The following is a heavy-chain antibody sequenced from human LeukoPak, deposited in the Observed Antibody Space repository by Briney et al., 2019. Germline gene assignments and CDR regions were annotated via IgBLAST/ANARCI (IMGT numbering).Heavy chain of an antibody. CDR2: IRYDGSNK. CDR3: AKGSGSYYALDY. J-gene: IGHJ4*02. CDR1: GFTFSSYS. D-gene: IGHD1-26*01. Sequence: PGGSLRLSCAASGFTFSSYSMNWVRQAPGKGLEWVAFIRYDGSNKYYADSVKGRFTISRDNSKNTLYLQMNSLRAEDTAVYYCAKGSGSYYALDYWGQGTLVTVSS. V-gene: IGHV3-30*02.